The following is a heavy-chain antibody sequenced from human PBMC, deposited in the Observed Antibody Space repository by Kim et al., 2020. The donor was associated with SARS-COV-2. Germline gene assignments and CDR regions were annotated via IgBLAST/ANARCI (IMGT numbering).Heavy chain of an antibody. CDR2: VNPKRGDT. CDR3: ARGYSTSNTWPYFDF. J-gene: IGHJ4*02. V-gene: IGHV1-2*06. CDR1: GYSFTGYF. Sequence: ASVKVSCKASGYSFTGYFIHWLRQAPGQGLEWVGRVNPKRGDTMYAQKFQGRVTLTSDTSVTTGYMDLRGLRSDDTAIYYCARGYSTSNTWPYFDFWGQG. D-gene: IGHD4-4*01.